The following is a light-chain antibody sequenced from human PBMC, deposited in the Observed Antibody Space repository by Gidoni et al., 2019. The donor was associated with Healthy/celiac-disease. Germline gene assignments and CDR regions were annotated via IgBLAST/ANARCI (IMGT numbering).Light chain of an antibody. CDR1: KLGDKS. CDR2: QDS. J-gene: IGLJ2*01. V-gene: IGLV3-1*01. CDR3: QAWDSSTGV. Sequence: SSELTQPPSVSVSPGQTASITCSGDKLGDKSACWYQQKPGPSPVLVIYQDSKRPSGIPERFSGSTSGNTATLTISGTQAMDEADYYCQAWDSSTGVFGGGTKLTVL.